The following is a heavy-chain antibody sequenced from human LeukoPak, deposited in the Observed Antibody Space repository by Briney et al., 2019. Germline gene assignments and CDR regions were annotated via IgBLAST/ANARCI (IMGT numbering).Heavy chain of an antibody. D-gene: IGHD3-3*01. J-gene: IGHJ4*02. V-gene: IGHV4-34*01. CDR2: INHSGST. CDR3: ARGPVLRFLEWFLTPYYFDY. CDR1: GGSFSGYY. Sequence: SETLSLTCAVYGGSFSGYYWSWIRQPPGKGLEWIGEINHSGSTNYSPSLKSRVTISVDTSKNQFSLKLSSVTAADTAVYYCARGPVLRFLEWFLTPYYFDYWGQGTLVTVSS.